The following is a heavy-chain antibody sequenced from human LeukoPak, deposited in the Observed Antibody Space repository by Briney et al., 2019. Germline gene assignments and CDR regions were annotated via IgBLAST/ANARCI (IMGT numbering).Heavy chain of an antibody. CDR1: GFTFSSYA. CDR2: ISGSGGST. V-gene: IGHV3-23*01. D-gene: IGHD6-19*01. J-gene: IGHJ6*02. Sequence: GGSLRLSCAASGFTFSSYAMSWVRQAPGKGLEWVSAISGSGGSTYYADSVKGRFTISRDNSKNTLYLQMNSLRAEDTAVYYCAGGIAVAGMYYYGMDVSGQGTTVTVCS. CDR3: AGGIAVAGMYYYGMDV.